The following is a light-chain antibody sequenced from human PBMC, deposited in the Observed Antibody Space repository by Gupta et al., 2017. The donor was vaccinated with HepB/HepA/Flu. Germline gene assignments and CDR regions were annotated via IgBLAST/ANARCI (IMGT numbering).Light chain of an antibody. V-gene: IGKV3-11*01. Sequence: EIVLTQSPATLSLSPGERATLSCRASQSVSSYFAWYQQKPGHAPRLLIYDASNRATGIPARFSGSGSGTDFTLTISSLEPEDFAVYYCQQRSNWPPATFGGGTKVEIK. CDR2: DAS. CDR1: QSVSSY. CDR3: QQRSNWPPAT. J-gene: IGKJ4*01.